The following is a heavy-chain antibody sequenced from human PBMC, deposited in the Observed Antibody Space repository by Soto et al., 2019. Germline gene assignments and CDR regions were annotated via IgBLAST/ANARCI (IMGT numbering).Heavy chain of an antibody. D-gene: IGHD2-15*01. CDR1: GGTFSSYS. V-gene: IGHV1-69*02. J-gene: IGHJ4*02. CDR2: IIPILGLA. Sequence: QVQLVQSGAEVKKPGSSVKVSCKASGGTFSSYSISWVRQAPGQGLEWMGRIIPILGLANYAQKFQGRVTITADKSTSTVYMDLSSLRCEDTAVYYCASLMNCSGGSCYLSYFDYWGQCTLVTVSS. CDR3: ASLMNCSGGSCYLSYFDY.